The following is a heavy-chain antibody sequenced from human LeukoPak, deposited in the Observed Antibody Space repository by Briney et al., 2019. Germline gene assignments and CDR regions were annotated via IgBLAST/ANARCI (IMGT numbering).Heavy chain of an antibody. Sequence: SETLSLTCTVPGYSISSGYYWGWIRQPPGKGLEWIGSIYHSGSTYYNPSLKSRVTISVDTSKSQFSLKLSSVTAADTAVYYCARAPQSSYYYYYYYMDVWGKGTTVTVSS. J-gene: IGHJ6*03. V-gene: IGHV4-38-2*02. CDR3: ARAPQSSYYYYYYYMDV. CDR1: GYSISSGYY. CDR2: IYHSGST. D-gene: IGHD6-6*01.